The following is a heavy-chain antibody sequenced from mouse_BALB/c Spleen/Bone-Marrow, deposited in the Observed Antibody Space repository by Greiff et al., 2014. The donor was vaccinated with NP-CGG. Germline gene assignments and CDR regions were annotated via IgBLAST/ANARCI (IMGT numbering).Heavy chain of an antibody. V-gene: IGHV14-1*02. J-gene: IGHJ2*01. CDR2: IDPENGNT. D-gene: IGHD2-14*01. Sequence: SGAELVRPGALVKLSCKASGFNIKDYYMHWVKQRPEQGLEWIGWIDPENGNTIYDPKFQGKASITADTPSNTAYLQLSSLTSEDTAVYYCVAYYRYEYYFDYWGQGTTLTVSS. CDR3: VAYYRYEYYFDY. CDR1: GFNIKDYY.